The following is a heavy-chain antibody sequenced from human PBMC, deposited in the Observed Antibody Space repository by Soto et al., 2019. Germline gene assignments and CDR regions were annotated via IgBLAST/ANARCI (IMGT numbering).Heavy chain of an antibody. Sequence: QVQLVQSGAEVKKPGASVKVACKASGYTFTSYDINWVRQATGQGLEWMGWMNPNSGNTGYAQKFQGRVTMTRNTSXXTAYMELSSLRSEDTAVYYCARRPSSGWYQDWFDPWGQGTLVTVSS. CDR1: GYTFTSYD. CDR3: ARRPSSGWYQDWFDP. D-gene: IGHD6-19*01. CDR2: MNPNSGNT. V-gene: IGHV1-8*01. J-gene: IGHJ5*02.